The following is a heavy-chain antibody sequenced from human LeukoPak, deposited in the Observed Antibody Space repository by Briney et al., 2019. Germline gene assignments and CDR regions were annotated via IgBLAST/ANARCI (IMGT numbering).Heavy chain of an antibody. V-gene: IGHV4-34*01. D-gene: IGHD6-13*01. CDR2: INHSGST. CDR1: GGSFSGYY. CDR3: ARVSYSSSWSEFDY. J-gene: IGHJ4*02. Sequence: PSETLSLTCAVYGGSFSGYYWSWIRQPPGKGLEWIGEINHSGSTNYNPSLKSRVTISVDTSKNQFSLKLSSVTAADTAVYYCARVSYSSSWSEFDYWGQGTLVTVSS.